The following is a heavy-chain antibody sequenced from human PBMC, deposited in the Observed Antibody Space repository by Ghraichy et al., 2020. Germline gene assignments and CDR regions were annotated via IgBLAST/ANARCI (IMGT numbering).Heavy chain of an antibody. Sequence: GSLSLTCTVSGGSISSSSYYWGWIRQPPGKGLEWIGSIYYSGSTYYNPSLKSRVTISVDTSKNQFSLKLSSVTAADTAVYYCARHRGLMTTVTTFDYWGQGTLVTVSS. CDR3: ARHRGLMTTVTTFDY. CDR2: IYYSGST. J-gene: IGHJ4*02. V-gene: IGHV4-39*01. D-gene: IGHD4-17*01. CDR1: GGSISSSSYY.